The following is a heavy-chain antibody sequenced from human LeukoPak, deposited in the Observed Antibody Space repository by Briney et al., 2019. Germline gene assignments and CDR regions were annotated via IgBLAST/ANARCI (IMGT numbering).Heavy chain of an antibody. V-gene: IGHV3-48*03. Sequence: PGGSLSLSCAASGFTFSRCELLWVRPPPARGRAGVSYISSSGSTIYYADSVKGRFTISRDNAKTSLYLQMNSLRAEDTAVYYCAKSGGYYYYGMDVWGQGTTVTVSS. D-gene: IGHD5-12*01. CDR2: ISSSGSTI. J-gene: IGHJ6*02. CDR1: GFTFSRCE. CDR3: AKSGGYYYYGMDV.